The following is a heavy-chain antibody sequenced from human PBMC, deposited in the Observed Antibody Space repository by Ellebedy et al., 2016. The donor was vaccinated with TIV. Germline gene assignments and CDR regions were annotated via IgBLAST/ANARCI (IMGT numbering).Heavy chain of an antibody. J-gene: IGHJ5*02. CDR2: VSGSGATT. D-gene: IGHD3-10*01. CDR3: ATGSPYASGNSRVCWFDP. CDR1: GFSFSSYA. V-gene: IGHV3-23*01. Sequence: GGSLRLXCVASGFSFSSYAMSWVRLAPGKGLEWVSGVSGSGATTYYADSVKGRFSISRDSSKNTLFLQMNNLTADDTAVYYCATGSPYASGNSRVCWFDPWGQGTLVTVSS.